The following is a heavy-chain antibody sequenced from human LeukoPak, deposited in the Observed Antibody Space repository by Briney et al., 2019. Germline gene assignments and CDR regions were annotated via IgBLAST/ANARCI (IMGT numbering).Heavy chain of an antibody. J-gene: IGHJ6*02. Sequence: GGSLRLSCTASGFTFGDYAMSWFRQAPGKGLEWVGFIRSKAYGGTTEYAASVKGRFTISRDDSKSIAYLQMNSLKIEDAAVYYCTTDEDWNYARKDVWGQGATVIVSS. D-gene: IGHD1-7*01. CDR2: IRSKAYGGTT. CDR3: TTDEDWNYARKDV. CDR1: GFTFGDYA. V-gene: IGHV3-49*03.